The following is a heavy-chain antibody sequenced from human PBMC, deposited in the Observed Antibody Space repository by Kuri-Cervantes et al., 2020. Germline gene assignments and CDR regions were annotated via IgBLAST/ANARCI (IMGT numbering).Heavy chain of an antibody. CDR3: ASAVVVTAFDS. J-gene: IGHJ3*02. V-gene: IGHV3-9*01. D-gene: IGHD2-21*02. CDR1: GFTLDDYA. CDR2: ISWNSGNI. Sequence: SLRLSCAASGFTLDDYAMHWVRQAPGKGLELVSSISWNSGNIHYADSVKGRFTISRDNAKNTLYLQMNSLRVEDTAIYYCASAVVVTAFDSWGQGTMVTVSS.